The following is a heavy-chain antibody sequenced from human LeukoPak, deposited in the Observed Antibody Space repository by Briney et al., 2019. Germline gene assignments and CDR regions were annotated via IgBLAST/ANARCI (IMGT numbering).Heavy chain of an antibody. CDR2: INHSGST. D-gene: IGHD2/OR15-2a*01. CDR3: ARRRGGNIGYYYYMDV. Sequence: TGGSLRLSCAASGFTVSSNYMTWVRQAPGKGLEWIGEINHSGSTNYNPSLKSRVTISVDTSKNQFSLKLSSVTAADTAVYYCARRRGGNIGYYYYMDVWGKGTTVTVSS. J-gene: IGHJ6*03. CDR1: GFTVSSNY. V-gene: IGHV4-34*01.